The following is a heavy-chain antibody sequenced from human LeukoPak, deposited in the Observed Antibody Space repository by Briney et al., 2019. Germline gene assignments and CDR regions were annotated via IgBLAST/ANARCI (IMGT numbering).Heavy chain of an antibody. Sequence: ASVSLSFTASVYTFTIYGISWVRHAPGHGLEWMGWISAYNGNTNYAQKLQGRVTMTTDTSTSTAYMELRSLRSDDTAVYYCARAPVAGTGYFDYWGQGTLVTVSS. V-gene: IGHV1-18*01. J-gene: IGHJ4*02. CDR3: ARAPVAGTGYFDY. D-gene: IGHD6-19*01. CDR2: ISAYNGNT. CDR1: VYTFTIYG.